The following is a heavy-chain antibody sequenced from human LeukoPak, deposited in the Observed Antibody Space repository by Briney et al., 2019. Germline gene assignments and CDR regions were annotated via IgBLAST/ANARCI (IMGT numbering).Heavy chain of an antibody. CDR3: ARAVDYYDSSVYFDY. D-gene: IGHD3-22*01. J-gene: IGHJ4*02. CDR1: GGSTSSSRYY. CDR2: IYYSGST. Sequence: PSETLSPTCTVSGGSTSSSRYYWGWIRQPPGKGLEWIAKIYYSGSTYYTPSFKSRVTVSVDTSKNQFSLKLSSVTAADTAVYYCARAVDYYDSSVYFDYWGQGTLVTVSS. V-gene: IGHV4-39*07.